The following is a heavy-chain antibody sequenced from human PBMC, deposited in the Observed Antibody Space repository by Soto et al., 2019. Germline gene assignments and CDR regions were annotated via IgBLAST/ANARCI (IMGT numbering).Heavy chain of an antibody. CDR1: GYIFINYG. CDR3: ARDEVPAANWLDR. D-gene: IGHD2-2*01. Sequence: ASVKVSCKASGYIFINYGITWVRPAPGQGLEWMGWISGYNGNTKYADKLQGRVTMTTDTSTTTAYMELRSLRSDDTAVYYCARDEVPAANWLDRWGQGTLVTVSS. J-gene: IGHJ5*02. V-gene: IGHV1-18*01. CDR2: ISGYNGNT.